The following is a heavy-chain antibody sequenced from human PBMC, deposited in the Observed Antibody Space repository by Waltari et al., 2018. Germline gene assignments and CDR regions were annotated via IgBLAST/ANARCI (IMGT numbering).Heavy chain of an antibody. CDR1: GFTVSSNY. J-gene: IGHJ5*02. CDR3: ARGAGYSSRFSP. V-gene: IGHV4-59*05. Sequence: VQLVETGGGLIQPGGSLRLSCAASGFTVSSNYMSWVRQAPGKGLEWIGSIYYSGSTYYNPSLKSRVTISVDTSKNQFSLKLSSVTAADTAVYYCARGAGYSSRFSPWGQGTLVTVSS. CDR2: IYYSGST. D-gene: IGHD6-13*01.